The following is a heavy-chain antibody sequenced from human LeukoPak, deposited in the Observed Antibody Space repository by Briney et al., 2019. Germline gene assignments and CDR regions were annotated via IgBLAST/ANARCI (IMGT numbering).Heavy chain of an antibody. CDR1: GGTFSSYA. V-gene: IGHV1-46*01. J-gene: IGHJ6*02. CDR2: INPSGGST. D-gene: IGHD1-20*01. CDR3: ARDLSSITGTTYYGMDV. Sequence: EASVKVSCKASGGTFSSYAISWVRQAPGQGLEWMGIINPSGGSTSYAQKFQGRVTMTRDTSTSTVYMELSSLRSEDTAVYYCARDLSSITGTTYYGMDVWGQGTTVTVSS.